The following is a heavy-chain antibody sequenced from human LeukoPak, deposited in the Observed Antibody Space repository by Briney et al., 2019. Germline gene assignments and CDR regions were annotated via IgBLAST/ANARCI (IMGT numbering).Heavy chain of an antibody. CDR3: AKWPEGAMDYFDY. D-gene: IGHD3-16*01. V-gene: IGHV3-23*01. J-gene: IGHJ4*02. CDR2: ISGDGTRT. Sequence: PGGSLRLSCAASGFSFSSYAMTWARQAPVKGLEWVSAISGDGTRTYYADSVKGRFTISRDNSKNTLYLEMSSLRVEDTAIYYCAKWPEGAMDYFDYWGQGTLVIVSS. CDR1: GFSFSSYA.